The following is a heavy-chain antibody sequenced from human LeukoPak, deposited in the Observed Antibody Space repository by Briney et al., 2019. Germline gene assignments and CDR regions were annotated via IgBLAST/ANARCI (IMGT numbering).Heavy chain of an antibody. J-gene: IGHJ6*03. CDR1: GYTFTGYY. CDR3: GRENCSGGSCYSIYYYYYMDV. Sequence: ASVKVSCKASGYTFTGYYMHWVRQAPGQGLEWMGWINPNSGGTNYAQKFQGRVTMTRDTSISTAYMELSRLRSDDTAVYYCGRENCSGGSCYSIYYYYYMDVWGKGTTVTVSS. D-gene: IGHD2-15*01. V-gene: IGHV1-2*02. CDR2: INPNSGGT.